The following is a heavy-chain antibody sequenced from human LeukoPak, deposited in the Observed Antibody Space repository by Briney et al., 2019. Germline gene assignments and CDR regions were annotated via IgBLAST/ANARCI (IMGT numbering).Heavy chain of an antibody. CDR2: IGDSGTTV. D-gene: IGHD3-22*01. V-gene: IGHV3-11*01. CDR1: GFTFSDYY. J-gene: IGHJ4*02. CDR3: ARELKMSYYDATAPH. Sequence: GGSLRLSCAASGFTFSDYYMSWVRQAPGKGLEWVSFIGDSGTTVYYADSVKGRFTVSRDNAKYSLYLQMNSLRAEDTAVYFCARELKMSYYDATAPHWGRGTLVTVSS.